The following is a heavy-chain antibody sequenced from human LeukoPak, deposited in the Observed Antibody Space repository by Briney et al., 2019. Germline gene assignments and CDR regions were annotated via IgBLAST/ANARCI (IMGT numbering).Heavy chain of an antibody. D-gene: IGHD6-13*01. CDR1: GGSISSSSYY. J-gene: IGHJ4*02. CDR2: IYYSGST. Sequence: SSETLSLTCTVSGGSISSSSYYWGWIRQPPGKGLEWIGSIYYSGSTNYNPSLKSRVTISVDTSKNQFSLKLSSVTAADTAVYYCASYSSSWYAAYFDYWGQGTLVTVSS. CDR3: ASYSSSWYAAYFDY. V-gene: IGHV4-39*07.